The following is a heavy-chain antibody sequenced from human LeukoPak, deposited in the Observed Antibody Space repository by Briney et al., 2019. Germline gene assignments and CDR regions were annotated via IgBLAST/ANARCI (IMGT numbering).Heavy chain of an antibody. V-gene: IGHV3-7*03. D-gene: IGHD4-17*01. CDR3: ARSGYGRRQQYHFDY. CDR1: GFTFSSYW. CDR2: IKQDGSEK. Sequence: GGSLRLSCAASGFTFSSYWMSWVRQAPGKGLEWVANIKQDGSEKYYVDSVKGRFTISRDNAKNSLYLQMNSLRAEDTAVYYCARSGYGRRQQYHFDYWGQGTLVTVSS. J-gene: IGHJ4*02.